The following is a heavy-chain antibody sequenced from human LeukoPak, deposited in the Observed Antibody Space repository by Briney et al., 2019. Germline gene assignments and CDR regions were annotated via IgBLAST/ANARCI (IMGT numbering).Heavy chain of an antibody. Sequence: SETLSLTCTVSGGSISSTSSYWGWIRQPPGKGLEWIANIYYSGSTYYNSSLKSRVTISVETSKNQFSLNLRSVTAADTAVYYCARVRAVTATRVYYYMDVWGKGTTVTVSS. D-gene: IGHD2-15*01. CDR1: GGSISSTSSY. CDR2: IYYSGST. CDR3: ARVRAVTATRVYYYMDV. J-gene: IGHJ6*03. V-gene: IGHV4-39*01.